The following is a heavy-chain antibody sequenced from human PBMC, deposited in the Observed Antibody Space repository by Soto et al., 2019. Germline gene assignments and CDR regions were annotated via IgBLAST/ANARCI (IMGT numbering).Heavy chain of an antibody. CDR2: IYSSGST. J-gene: IGHJ4*02. CDR3: ARGTDRAYSED. V-gene: IGHV3-53*01. Sequence: GGSLRLSCAASGFTVSSYHMTWVRQAPGRGLEWVSLIYSSGSTYYAGSVKGRFTISRDTSKNTLYLQMDSLRDEDTAIEGGARGTDRAYSEDWGQGTRVNVAS. CDR1: GFTVSSYH.